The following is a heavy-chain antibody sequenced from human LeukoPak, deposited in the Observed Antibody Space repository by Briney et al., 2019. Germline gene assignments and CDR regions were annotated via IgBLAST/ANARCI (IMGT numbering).Heavy chain of an antibody. V-gene: IGHV3-48*03. J-gene: IGHJ3*02. D-gene: IGHD2-2*01. Sequence: GGSLRLSCAASGFMFSSYEMNWVRQAPGKGLEWVSYISSSGSSIYYADSVKGRFTVSRDNAKKSLYLQMNSLRAEDTAVFYCARDRIPVSRTPDAFDIWGQGTLVTVSS. CDR3: ARDRIPVSRTPDAFDI. CDR2: ISSSGSSI. CDR1: GFMFSSYE.